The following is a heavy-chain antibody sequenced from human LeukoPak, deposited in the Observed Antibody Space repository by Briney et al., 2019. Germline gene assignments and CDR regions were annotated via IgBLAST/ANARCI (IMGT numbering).Heavy chain of an antibody. CDR1: GFSFSSYG. V-gene: IGHV3-33*01. CDR2: IWYDGSKK. Sequence: GGSLRLSCAASGFSFSSYGMHWVRQAPGKGLEWVAVIWYDGSKKYYADSVKGRFIISRDISKNTLYLQMNSLRAEDSALYYCARGGRGSAAVVAPRSFDIWGQGTMVTVSS. J-gene: IGHJ3*02. D-gene: IGHD3-22*01. CDR3: ARGGRGSAAVVAPRSFDI.